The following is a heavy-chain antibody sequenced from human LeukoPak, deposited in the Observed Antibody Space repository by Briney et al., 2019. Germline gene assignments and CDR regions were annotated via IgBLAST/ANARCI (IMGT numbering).Heavy chain of an antibody. J-gene: IGHJ4*02. CDR3: ARGTTVTTSAPYY. CDR1: GFTFSSYA. CDR2: ISYDGSNK. Sequence: GGSLRLSCAASGFTFSSYALHWVRQAPGKGLEWVAVISYDGSNKYYADSVKGRLTISRDNSKNTLYLQLNSLRAEDTAVYYCARGTTVTTSAPYYWGQGTLVTVSS. D-gene: IGHD4-17*01. V-gene: IGHV3-30*01.